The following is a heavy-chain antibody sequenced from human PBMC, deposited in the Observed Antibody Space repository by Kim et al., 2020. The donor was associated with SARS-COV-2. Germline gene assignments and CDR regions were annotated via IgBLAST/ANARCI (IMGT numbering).Heavy chain of an antibody. Sequence: SETLSLTCTVSGGSISSSSYYWGWVRQPPGKGLEWIGSIYYSGSTYYNPSLKSRITISVDTSKNQFSLNLSSVTAADTAVYYCASLGWYSSSWYDYWGQGTLVTVSS. J-gene: IGHJ4*02. CDR2: IYYSGST. CDR1: GGSISSSSYY. V-gene: IGHV4-39*07. D-gene: IGHD6-13*01. CDR3: ASLGWYSSSWYDY.